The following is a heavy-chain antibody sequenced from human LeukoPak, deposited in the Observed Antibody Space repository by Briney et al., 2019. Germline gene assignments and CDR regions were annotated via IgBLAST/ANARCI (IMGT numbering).Heavy chain of an antibody. D-gene: IGHD6-13*01. J-gene: IGHJ6*02. CDR2: ISSSSSTI. Sequence: GGSLRLSCAASGFTFNTYSMNWVRHAPGKGLEGVSHISSSSSTIYYADSVKGRFTISRDNAKTSLYLQMNSLRDEDTAVYYCARVEQQPRAVCGMDVWGPGTTVTVSS. V-gene: IGHV3-48*02. CDR3: ARVEQQPRAVCGMDV. CDR1: GFTFNTYS.